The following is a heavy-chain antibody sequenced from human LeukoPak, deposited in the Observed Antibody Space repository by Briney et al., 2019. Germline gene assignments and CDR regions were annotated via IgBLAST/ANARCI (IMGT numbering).Heavy chain of an antibody. CDR2: ISGSGGST. V-gene: IGHV3-23*01. J-gene: IGHJ4*02. Sequence: GGSLRLSCAASGFTFSTYAMSWVRQAPGKGLKWVSAISGSGGSTYDADSVKGRFTISRDNSKNTLYLQMNSLRAEDTAVYYCARQVDLCSRGNCYFDFWGQGALVTVSS. CDR1: GFTFSTYA. CDR3: ARQVDLCSRGNCYFDF. D-gene: IGHD2-15*01.